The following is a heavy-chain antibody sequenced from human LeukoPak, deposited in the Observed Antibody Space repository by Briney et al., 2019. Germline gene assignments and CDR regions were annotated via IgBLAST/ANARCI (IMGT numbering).Heavy chain of an antibody. CDR3: ARDLRGELEAFDI. V-gene: IGHV4-34*10. CDR2: INHCGST. J-gene: IGHJ3*02. D-gene: IGHD1-26*01. Sequence: SETLSLTCTVSGDSISAKYWNWIRQPPGKGLEWIGEINHCGSTNYNPSLKSRVTMSVDTSKNQFSLKLSSVTAADTAVYYCARDLRGELEAFDIWGQGTMVTVSS. CDR1: GDSISAKY.